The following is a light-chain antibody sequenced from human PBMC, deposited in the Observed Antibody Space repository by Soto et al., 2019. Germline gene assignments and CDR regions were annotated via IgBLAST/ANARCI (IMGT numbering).Light chain of an antibody. J-gene: IGLJ2*01. CDR1: SSNVGGYNS. Sequence: QSALTQPASVSGSPGQSITISCTGTSSNVGGYNSVSWYQQHPGKAPKLMIYDVSDRPSGVSNRFSGSKSGNTASLTISGIQAEDEADYYCSSYTSSSNTPVVFGGGTKLTVL. CDR2: DVS. CDR3: SSYTSSSNTPVV. V-gene: IGLV2-14*01.